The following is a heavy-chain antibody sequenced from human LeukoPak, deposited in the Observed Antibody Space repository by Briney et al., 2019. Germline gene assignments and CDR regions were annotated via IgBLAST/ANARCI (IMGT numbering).Heavy chain of an antibody. V-gene: IGHV3-23*01. Sequence: TGGSLRLSCAASGFNVSSYAVSWVRQAPGKGLEWVSTISGSSGRPYYADSVRGRFTSSRDSSKNTLSLQMNSLRAEDTAVYYCAQASLRFFDWSPDSWGQGTLVTVSS. CDR3: AQASLRFFDWSPDS. J-gene: IGHJ4*02. D-gene: IGHD3-9*01. CDR1: GFNVSSYA. CDR2: ISGSSGRP.